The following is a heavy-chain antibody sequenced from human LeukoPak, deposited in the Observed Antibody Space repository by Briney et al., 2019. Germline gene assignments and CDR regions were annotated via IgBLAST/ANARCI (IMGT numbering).Heavy chain of an antibody. J-gene: IGHJ3*02. CDR2: ISSSGGST. D-gene: IGHD7-27*01. Sequence: GGSLRLSCSASEFSFSNYAIHWVRQAPGKGLEYVSGISSSGGSTYYADSLKGRFTISRDNSKNTLYLQMSSLRAEDTAVYCCVKPPSNWGFGASAFDIWGQGTMVTVSS. CDR1: EFSFSNYA. V-gene: IGHV3-64D*09. CDR3: VKPPSNWGFGASAFDI.